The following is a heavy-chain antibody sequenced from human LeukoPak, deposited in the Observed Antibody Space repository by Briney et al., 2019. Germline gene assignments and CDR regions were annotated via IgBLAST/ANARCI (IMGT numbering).Heavy chain of an antibody. J-gene: IGHJ4*02. CDR1: GYTFTSYG. CDR3: AKEEGGSYYNFWSGYLDF. D-gene: IGHD3-3*01. V-gene: IGHV1-18*01. CDR2: ISAYNGNT. Sequence: ASVKVSCKASGYTFTSYGISWVRQAPGQGLGWMGWISAYNGNTNYAQKLQGRVTMTTDTSTSTAYMELRSLRSDDTAVYYCAKEEGGSYYNFWSGYLDFWGQGTLVTVSS.